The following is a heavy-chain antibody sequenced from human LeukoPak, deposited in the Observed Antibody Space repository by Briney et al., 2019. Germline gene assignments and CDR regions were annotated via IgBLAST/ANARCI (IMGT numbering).Heavy chain of an antibody. CDR3: ARDRIPERWIYYFDY. J-gene: IGHJ4*02. V-gene: IGHV3-74*01. CDR1: GFTFGTYY. Sequence: GGSLRLSCATSGFTFGTYYMHWGRQVPGKGLVWVSRINSDGSSTTYADSVKGRFTISRDNAKNTLYLQMNSLRAEDTAVYYCARDRIPERWIYYFDYWGQGTLVTVSS. CDR2: INSDGSST. D-gene: IGHD2-2*03.